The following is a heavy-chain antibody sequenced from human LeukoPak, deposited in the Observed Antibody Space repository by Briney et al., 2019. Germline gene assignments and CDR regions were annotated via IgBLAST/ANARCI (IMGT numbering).Heavy chain of an antibody. CDR1: GYSFTGHY. CDR2: INPNSGGT. Sequence: ASVKVSCKASGYSFTGHYMHWVRQAPGQGLEWMGWINPNSGGTNYAQKFQGRVTMTRDTSISTAYMELTRLSSDDTAVYYCARAHCSSSSCYIDYWGQGTRVTVPS. D-gene: IGHD2-2*02. CDR3: ARAHCSSSSCYIDY. J-gene: IGHJ4*02. V-gene: IGHV1-2*02.